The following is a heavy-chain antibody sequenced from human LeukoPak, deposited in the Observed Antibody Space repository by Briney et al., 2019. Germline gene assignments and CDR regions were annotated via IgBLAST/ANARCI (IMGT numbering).Heavy chain of an antibody. J-gene: IGHJ4*02. V-gene: IGHV1-46*01. CDR3: ARDEYDGDY. CDR2: INPSSGST. D-gene: IGHD3-3*01. CDR1: GGTFSSYA. Sequence: ASVKVSCKASGGTFSSYAISWVRQAPGQGLEWMGIINPSSGSTNYAQKFQGRVTMTRDTSTSTVYMELSSLRSEDTAVYYCARDEYDGDYWGQGTLVTVSS.